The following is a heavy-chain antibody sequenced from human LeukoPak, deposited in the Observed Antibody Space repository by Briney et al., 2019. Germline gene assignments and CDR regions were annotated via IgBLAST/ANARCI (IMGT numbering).Heavy chain of an antibody. D-gene: IGHD6-19*01. Sequence: NFRNYDLSQLHQAPGKELERVHGISGSASSTYYADSLKGPFTISRHNSKNPLYLQMNSLRPGHTAVYFCAKMPVSYSSGWTNFDYWGQGTLVTVSS. V-gene: IGHV3-23*01. J-gene: IGHJ4*02. CDR3: AKMPVSYSSGWTNFDY. CDR1: NFRNYD. CDR2: ISGSASST.